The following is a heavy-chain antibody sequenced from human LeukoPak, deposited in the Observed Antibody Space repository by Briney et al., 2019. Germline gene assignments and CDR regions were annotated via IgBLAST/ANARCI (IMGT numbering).Heavy chain of an antibody. CDR2: ISGSGGST. V-gene: IGHV3-23*01. D-gene: IGHD3-9*01. Sequence: GGSLRLSCAASGFTFSSYAMSWVRQAPGKGLEWVSAISGSGGSTYYADSVKGRFTISRDNSKNTLYLQMNSLRAEDTAVYYCAKEDLVPQLRYFVGDDYWGQGTLVTVSS. CDR1: GFTFSSYA. CDR3: AKEDLVPQLRYFVGDDY. J-gene: IGHJ4*02.